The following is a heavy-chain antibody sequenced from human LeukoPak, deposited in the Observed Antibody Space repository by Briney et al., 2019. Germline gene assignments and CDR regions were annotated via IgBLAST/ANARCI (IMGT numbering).Heavy chain of an antibody. CDR1: VFTFSDCA. Sequence: GGSLRLSCAASVFTFSDCAMSWVRQAPGKGLEWVSVISGSGGSTNYADSVKGRFTISRDNSKNTLYLQMNSLRAEDTAVYFCTRRGVTRFYDYWGQGTLVTVSS. CDR3: TRRGVTRFYDY. CDR2: ISGSGGST. V-gene: IGHV3-23*01. D-gene: IGHD3-10*01. J-gene: IGHJ4*02.